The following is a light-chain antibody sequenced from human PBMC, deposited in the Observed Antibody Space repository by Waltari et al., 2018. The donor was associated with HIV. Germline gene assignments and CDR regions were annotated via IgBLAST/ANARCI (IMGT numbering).Light chain of an antibody. V-gene: IGLV3-25*03. CDR3: QSADTRNTYPPRV. CDR2: KVT. J-gene: IGLJ3*02. CDR1: VLSKQY. Sequence: SYELTQPPSVSVSPGHTARITCSGHVLSKQYAYWYHQKPGQASVLVIYKVTKRPAGCAERCSGTRSGTTVTLTISGVQAEDEGDYYCQSADTRNTYPPRVLGGGTRLTAL.